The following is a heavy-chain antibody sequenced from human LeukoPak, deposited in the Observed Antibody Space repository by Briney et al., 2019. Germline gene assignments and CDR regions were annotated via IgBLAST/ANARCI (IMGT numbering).Heavy chain of an antibody. Sequence: SETLSLTCTVSGGSISSYYWSWIRQPPGKGLEWIGHIYYSGSTNYNPSLKSRVTISVDTSKNQFSLKLSSVTAADTAVYYCARVGGYSGYDIDYWGQGTLVTVSS. CDR3: ARVGGYSGYDIDY. CDR1: GGSISSYY. J-gene: IGHJ4*02. V-gene: IGHV4-59*01. D-gene: IGHD5-12*01. CDR2: IYYSGST.